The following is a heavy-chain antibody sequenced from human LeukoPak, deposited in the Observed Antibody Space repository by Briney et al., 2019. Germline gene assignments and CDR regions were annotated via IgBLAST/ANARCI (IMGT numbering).Heavy chain of an antibody. CDR1: GYTFIGYY. J-gene: IGHJ4*02. CDR2: INPNSGGT. Sequence: ASVKVSCKASGYTFIGYYMRWVRQAPGQGLEWVGWINPNSGGTNYAQKFQGRVTMTRDTSISTVYMELSSLRSDDKAVYYCARLDFRYYDSSGYYFDYWGQGTLVTVSS. D-gene: IGHD3-22*01. CDR3: ARLDFRYYDSSGYYFDY. V-gene: IGHV1-2*02.